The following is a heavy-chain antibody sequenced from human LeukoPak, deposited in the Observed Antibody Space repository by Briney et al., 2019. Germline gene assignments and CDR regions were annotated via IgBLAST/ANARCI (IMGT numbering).Heavy chain of an antibody. CDR2: ISGSGVTI. D-gene: IGHD3/OR15-3a*01. J-gene: IGHJ4*02. V-gene: IGHV3-48*03. CDR3: LREWRSLGH. Sequence: GGSLRLSSAASGFTLSSYEMNCVRQTPGKRLEWVSYISGSGVTIYYTAFVEGRFTISRDNAKNSLYLQMNSLRADDTAVYYCLREWRSLGHWGQGTLVTVSS. CDR1: GFTLSSYE.